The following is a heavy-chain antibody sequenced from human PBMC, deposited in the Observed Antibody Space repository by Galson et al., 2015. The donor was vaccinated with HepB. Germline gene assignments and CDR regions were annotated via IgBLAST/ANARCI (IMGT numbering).Heavy chain of an antibody. CDR2: IYYSGST. Sequence: ETLSLTCTVSGDSISSSRYYWGWIRQPPGKGLEWIGSIYYSGSTYYNPSLKSRVTISVDTSKNQFSLKLTSVTAADTAVYSCARTVRGSLFDPWGQGTLVTVSS. V-gene: IGHV4-39*01. J-gene: IGHJ5*02. CDR1: GDSISSSRYY. D-gene: IGHD3-10*01. CDR3: ARTVRGSLFDP.